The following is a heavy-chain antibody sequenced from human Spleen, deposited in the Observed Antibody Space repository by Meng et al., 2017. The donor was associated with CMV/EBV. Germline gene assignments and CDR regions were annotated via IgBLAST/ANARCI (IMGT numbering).Heavy chain of an antibody. D-gene: IGHD6-19*01. CDR3: ARDDSGWYGSIGSDYFDY. Sequence: GESLKISCAASGFTFSSYEMNWVRQAPGKGLEWVLYISSSGSTIYYADSVKGRFTISRDNAKNSLYLQMNSLRAEDTAVYYCARDDSGWYGSIGSDYFDYWGQGTLVTVSS. CDR2: ISSSGSTI. J-gene: IGHJ4*02. CDR1: GFTFSSYE. V-gene: IGHV3-48*03.